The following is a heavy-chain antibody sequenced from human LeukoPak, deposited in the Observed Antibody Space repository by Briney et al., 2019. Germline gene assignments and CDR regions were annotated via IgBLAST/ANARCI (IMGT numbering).Heavy chain of an antibody. CDR2: IYPGDSDT. CDR3: ARHRPHTDSNSVADYYFDY. J-gene: IGHJ4*02. V-gene: IGHV5-51*01. Sequence: GESLKISCKGSGYSFTNYWIGWVRQMPGKGLGWMVIIYPGDSDTKYSPSFQGQVTISADKAISTAYLQWSNLKASDTAMYYCARHRPHTDSNSVADYYFDYWGQGTLVTVSS. D-gene: IGHD6-19*01. CDR1: GYSFTNYW.